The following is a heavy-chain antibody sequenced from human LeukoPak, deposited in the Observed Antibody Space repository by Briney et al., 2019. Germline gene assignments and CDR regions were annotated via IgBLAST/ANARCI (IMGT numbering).Heavy chain of an antibody. D-gene: IGHD3-9*01. Sequence: SQTLSLTCTVSGGSISSGSYYWSWIRQPPGKGLEWIGYIYHSGSTYYNPSLKSRVTISVDRSKNQFSLKLSSVTAADTAVYSCARGADDILTGYLNWFDPWGQGTLVTVSS. CDR3: ARGADDILTGYLNWFDP. J-gene: IGHJ5*02. V-gene: IGHV4-30-2*01. CDR2: IYHSGST. CDR1: GGSISSGSYY.